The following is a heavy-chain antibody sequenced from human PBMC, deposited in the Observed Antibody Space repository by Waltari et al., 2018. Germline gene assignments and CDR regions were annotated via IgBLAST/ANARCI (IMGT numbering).Heavy chain of an antibody. D-gene: IGHD6-19*01. CDR2: INHSGST. Sequence: QVQLQPWGAGLLKPSETLSLTCAAYGGSFSGYYWSWIRQPPGKGLEWIGEINHSGSTNYNPSLKSRVSISIDTSKNQFSLKLSSVTAADTAVYYCARAGAWYAFDIWGQGTMVTVSS. V-gene: IGHV4-34*01. J-gene: IGHJ3*02. CDR1: GGSFSGYY. CDR3: ARAGAWYAFDI.